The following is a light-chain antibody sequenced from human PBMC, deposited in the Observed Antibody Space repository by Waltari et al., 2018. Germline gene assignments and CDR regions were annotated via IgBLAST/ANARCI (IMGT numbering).Light chain of an antibody. CDR2: GAS. J-gene: IGKJ1*01. Sequence: EIVLTQSPATLSVSPGERATLSCRASHSVSSSLAWYQLKPGQAPRLLIYGASTRATGIPARFSGSGSGTEFTLTISSLQSEDFAGYYCQQFNNWPGTFGQGTKVEIK. CDR3: QQFNNWPGT. V-gene: IGKV3-15*01. CDR1: HSVSSS.